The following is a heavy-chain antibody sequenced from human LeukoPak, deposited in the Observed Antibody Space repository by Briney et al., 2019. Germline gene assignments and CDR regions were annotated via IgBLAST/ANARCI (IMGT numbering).Heavy chain of an antibody. Sequence: GSLKLSCAASGFVVSTNYMTWVRQPPGKGLERVSVIYKDGRAFYTDSVKGRFTISRDNSKNTVYLQMSSLRVEDTAVYYCAKSLTYYHENSDSIWGQGTLVTVSS. CDR3: AKSLTYYHENSDSI. V-gene: IGHV3-53*01. J-gene: IGHJ4*02. CDR2: IYKDGRA. CDR1: GFVVSTNY. D-gene: IGHD3-22*01.